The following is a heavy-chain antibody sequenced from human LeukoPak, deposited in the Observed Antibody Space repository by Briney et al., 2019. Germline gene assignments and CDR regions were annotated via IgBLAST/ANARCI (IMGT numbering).Heavy chain of an antibody. D-gene: IGHD3-10*01. CDR3: ARRNNYYGSGSLDY. Sequence: SQTLSLTCAISGDTVSSNSAAWNWIRQSPSRGLEWLGRTYYRSKWYNDYAVSVKSRITINPDTSKNQFSLQLNSVNPESTAVYYCARRNNYYGSGSLDYWGQGTLVTVSS. J-gene: IGHJ4*02. V-gene: IGHV6-1*01. CDR2: TYYRSKWYN. CDR1: GDTVSSNSAA.